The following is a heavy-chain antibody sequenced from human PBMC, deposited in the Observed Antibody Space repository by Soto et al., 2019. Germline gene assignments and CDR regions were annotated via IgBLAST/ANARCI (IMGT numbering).Heavy chain of an antibody. J-gene: IGHJ4*02. V-gene: IGHV3-23*01. Sequence: GGSLRLSCAASGFTFSTFAMSWVRQAPGGGLEWVSSISERGITTTYADSVRSRFTVSRGNAQSSLYLQMDRLTVEDTGVHYCARGGVVWGRGVLVTVS. D-gene: IGHD2-8*01. CDR2: ISERGITT. CDR1: GFTFSTFA. CDR3: ARGGVV.